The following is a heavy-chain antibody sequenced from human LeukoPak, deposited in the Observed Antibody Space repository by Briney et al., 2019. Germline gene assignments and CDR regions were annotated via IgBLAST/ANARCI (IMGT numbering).Heavy chain of an antibody. J-gene: IGHJ6*02. Sequence: GGSLRLSCAASGFTFSSYSMNWVRQAPGKGLEWVSSISSSSSYIYYADSVKGRFTISRDNAKSSLNLQMNSLRAEDTAVYYCAREDGRGVDTAMVTHYYYGMDVWGQGTTVTVSS. CDR2: ISSSSSYI. CDR1: GFTFSSYS. D-gene: IGHD5-18*01. CDR3: AREDGRGVDTAMVTHYYYGMDV. V-gene: IGHV3-21*01.